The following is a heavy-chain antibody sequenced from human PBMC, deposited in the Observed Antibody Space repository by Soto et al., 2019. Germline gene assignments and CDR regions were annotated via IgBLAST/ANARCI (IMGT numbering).Heavy chain of an antibody. CDR1: GFTFSSYA. Sequence: QVQLVESGGGVVQPGRSLRLSCAASGFTFSSYAMHWVRQAPGKGLEWVAVISYDGSNKYYADSVKARFTISRDNSKNTLYLQMSSLRAEDTAVYYCARLERWGQGTLVTVSS. V-gene: IGHV3-30-3*01. D-gene: IGHD1-1*01. CDR2: ISYDGSNK. CDR3: ARLER. J-gene: IGHJ4*02.